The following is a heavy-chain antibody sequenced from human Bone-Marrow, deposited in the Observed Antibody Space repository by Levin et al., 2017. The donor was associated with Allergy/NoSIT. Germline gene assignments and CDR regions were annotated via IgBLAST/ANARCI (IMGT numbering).Heavy chain of an antibody. CDR3: VRGDRAFEN. Sequence: SQTLSLTCSVSGGSITDYYWSWIRQSPGKGLEWIGYIYHTGFTNQNPSLKSRATISLDTSKSQFSLALTSVTAADTAVYYCVRGDRAFENWSRGTLVTVSS. CDR2: IYHTGFT. CDR1: GGSITDYY. J-gene: IGHJ4*02. V-gene: IGHV4-59*01.